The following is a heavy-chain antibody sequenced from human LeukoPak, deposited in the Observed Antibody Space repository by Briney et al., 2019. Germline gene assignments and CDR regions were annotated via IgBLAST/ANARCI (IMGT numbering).Heavy chain of an antibody. CDR3: AREPTTGIKEDAFDI. D-gene: IGHD1-1*01. V-gene: IGHV1-69*13. J-gene: IGHJ3*02. CDR1: GGTFSSYA. Sequence: GASVKVSCKASGGTFSSYAISWVRQAPGQGLEWMGGIIPIFGTANYAQKFQGRVTITADESTSTAYMELSSLRSEDTAVYHCAREPTTGIKEDAFDIWGQGTMVTVSS. CDR2: IIPIFGTA.